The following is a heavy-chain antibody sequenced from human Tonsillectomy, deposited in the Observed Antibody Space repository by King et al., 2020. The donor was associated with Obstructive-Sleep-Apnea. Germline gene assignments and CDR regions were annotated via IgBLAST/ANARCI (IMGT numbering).Heavy chain of an antibody. Sequence: QLVQSGAELKKPGESLKISCKGSEYIFIFYWIAWVRQMPGKGLEWMGIIYPGDSETRYSPSFQGQVTISVDKSISSAYLQWSSLKASDTAKYYCARGKSIAAPYGLDVWGQGTTVTVSS. CDR1: EYIFIFYW. J-gene: IGHJ6*02. CDR3: ARGKSIAAPYGLDV. CDR2: IYPGDSET. V-gene: IGHV5-51*01. D-gene: IGHD6-25*01.